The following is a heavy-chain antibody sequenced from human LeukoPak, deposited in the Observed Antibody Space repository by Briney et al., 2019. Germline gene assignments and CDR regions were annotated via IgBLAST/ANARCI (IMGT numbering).Heavy chain of an antibody. CDR1: GYTFTSYY. J-gene: IGHJ4*02. V-gene: IGHV1-46*01. CDR2: INPSGGST. D-gene: IGHD2-15*01. Sequence: ASVKVSCKASGYTFTSYYMHWVRQAPGQGLEWMGIINPSGGSTSYAQKFQGRVTVTRDTSTSTVYMELSSLRSEDTAVYYCARDPPYCSGGSCYSGNHCDYWGQGTLVTVSS. CDR3: ARDPPYCSGGSCYSGNHCDY.